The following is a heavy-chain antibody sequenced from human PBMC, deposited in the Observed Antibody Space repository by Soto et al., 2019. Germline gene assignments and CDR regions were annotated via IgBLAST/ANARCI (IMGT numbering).Heavy chain of an antibody. CDR2: IIPILGIA. CDR1: GGTFSSYT. V-gene: IGHV1-69*08. Sequence: QVQLVQSGAEVKKPGSSVKVSCKASGGTFSSYTISWVRQAPGQGLEWMGRIIPILGIANYAQKFQGRVTITAEKSTSTAYMELSSLRSEDTAVYYCARDGETTASFDYWGQGTLVTVSS. CDR3: ARDGETTASFDY. D-gene: IGHD4-17*01. J-gene: IGHJ4*02.